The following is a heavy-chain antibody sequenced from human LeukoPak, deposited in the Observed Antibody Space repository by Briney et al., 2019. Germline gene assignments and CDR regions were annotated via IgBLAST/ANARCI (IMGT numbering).Heavy chain of an antibody. J-gene: IGHJ6*03. CDR1: GYTPRQSS. Sequence: PGGCPRLSPAASGYTPRQSSTSCVPDTLGRGRECGSNKTHDGSEKQDASEESYVGSAKGRFSISRDNAKNSLYLQSNSLRAEDTDVCVCVRSGRGVESFYFYMDVWGKGTTVTVSS. D-gene: IGHD3-10*01. CDR3: VRSGRGVESFYFYMDV. V-gene: IGHV3-7*01. CDR2: KTHDGSEKQDASEE.